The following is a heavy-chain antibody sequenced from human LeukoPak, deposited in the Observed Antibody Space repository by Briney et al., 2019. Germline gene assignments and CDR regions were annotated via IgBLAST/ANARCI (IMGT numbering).Heavy chain of an antibody. CDR3: AYSSGWYYFDY. J-gene: IGHJ4*02. CDR1: GGTFSSYA. CDR2: IIPIFGTS. D-gene: IGHD6-19*01. V-gene: IGHV1-69*05. Sequence: ASVKVSCKASGGTFSSYAISWVRQAPGQGLEWMGGIIPIFGTSNYAQKFQGRVTMTRDTSISTAYMELSRLRSDDTAVYYCAYSSGWYYFDYWGQGTLVTVSS.